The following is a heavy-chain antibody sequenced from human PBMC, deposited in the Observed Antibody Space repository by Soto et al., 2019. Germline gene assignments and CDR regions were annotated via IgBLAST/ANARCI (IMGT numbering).Heavy chain of an antibody. CDR2: ISSSSSYI. D-gene: IGHD3-10*01. Sequence: PGGSLRLSCAASGFTFSSYSMNWVRQAPGKGLEWVSSISSSSSYIYYADSVKGRFTISRDNAKNSLDLQMNSLRAEDTAVYYCARAGGLLWFGELSPFDYWGQGTLVTVSS. CDR3: ARAGGLLWFGELSPFDY. CDR1: GFTFSSYS. V-gene: IGHV3-21*01. J-gene: IGHJ4*02.